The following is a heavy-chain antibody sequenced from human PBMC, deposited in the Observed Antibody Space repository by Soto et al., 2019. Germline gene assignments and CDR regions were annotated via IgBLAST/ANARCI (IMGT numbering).Heavy chain of an antibody. CDR3: ARDRSTYGGGGTGEVKENWFDP. D-gene: IGHD2-8*01. J-gene: IGHJ5*02. V-gene: IGHV4-59*01. Sequence: SETLSLTCSVSGGSISRYYWSWIRQPPGKGLEWIGYAYYSGDTGYNPSLKSRVTMAVDTSKSQVSLKLSSVTAADTAVYYCARDRSTYGGGGTGEVKENWFDPWGQGALVTSPQ. CDR2: AYYSGDT. CDR1: GGSISRYY.